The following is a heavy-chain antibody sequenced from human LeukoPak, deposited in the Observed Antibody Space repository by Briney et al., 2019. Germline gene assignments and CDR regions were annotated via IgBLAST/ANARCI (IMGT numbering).Heavy chain of an antibody. Sequence: GASVKVSCKASGYTFTSYGISWVRQAPGQGLEWMGWISAYNGNTNYAQKLQGRVTMTTDTSTSTAYMELRSLRSDDTAVYYCARDSPHRYSSSWYDPWGQGTLVTVSS. J-gene: IGHJ5*02. V-gene: IGHV1-18*01. CDR2: ISAYNGNT. D-gene: IGHD6-13*01. CDR3: ARDSPHRYSSSWYDP. CDR1: GYTFTSYG.